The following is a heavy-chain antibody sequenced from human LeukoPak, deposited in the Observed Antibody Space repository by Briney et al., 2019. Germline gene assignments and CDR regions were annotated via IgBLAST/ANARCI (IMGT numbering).Heavy chain of an antibody. CDR2: IYTSGST. D-gene: IGHD3-3*01. V-gene: IGHV4-4*07. CDR1: GGSISSYY. CDR3: ARVDPYYDFWSGYYIDY. Sequence: PSETLSLTCTVSGGSISSYYWSWIRQPAGKGLEWIGRIYTSGSTNYNPSLKSRVTISVDTSKNQFSLKLSSVTAADTAVYYCARVDPYYDFWSGYYIDYWGQGTLVTVSS. J-gene: IGHJ4*02.